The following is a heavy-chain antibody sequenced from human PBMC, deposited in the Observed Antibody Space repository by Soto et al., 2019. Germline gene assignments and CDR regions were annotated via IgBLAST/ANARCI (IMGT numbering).Heavy chain of an antibody. Sequence: ASVKVSSKASGYTFTGSYIHWVRQAPGQGLAWMGWINPNSGGTNYAQKFQGRVTMTRDTSIISAVSELSRLTPDDTAVYYCAVSPAYYASGPLAMDDSGQGTTVTVCS. CDR1: GYTFTGSY. D-gene: IGHD3-10*01. CDR3: AVSPAYYASGPLAMDD. V-gene: IGHV1-2*02. CDR2: INPNSGGT. J-gene: IGHJ6*02.